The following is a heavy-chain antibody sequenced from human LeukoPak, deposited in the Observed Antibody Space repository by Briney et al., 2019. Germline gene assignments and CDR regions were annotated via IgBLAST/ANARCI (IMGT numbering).Heavy chain of an antibody. J-gene: IGHJ6*02. CDR1: GFTFSSYA. D-gene: IGHD2-2*01. CDR3: AKDERGYCSSTSCYHGLDV. Sequence: HAGGSLRLSCAASGFTFSSYAMTWVRHVPGKGLEWVSGISGAGGSTHYADSVKGRSTISRDNSRNTLYLQLNTLRVEDTAVYYCAKDERGYCSSTSCYHGLDVWGQGTAVTVSS. V-gene: IGHV3-23*01. CDR2: ISGAGGST.